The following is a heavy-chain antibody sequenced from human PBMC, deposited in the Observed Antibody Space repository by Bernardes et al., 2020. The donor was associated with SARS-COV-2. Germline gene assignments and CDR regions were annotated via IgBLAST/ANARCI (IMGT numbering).Heavy chain of an antibody. CDR1: GFTFSNYA. V-gene: IGHV3-23*01. D-gene: IGHD2-15*01. J-gene: IGHJ5*01. CDR3: AKADCSGESCFSADS. Sequence: GSLRLSCVASGFTFSNYAMRWARQATGKGLEYVAAVRGSGTTTLYADSVKGRFTISRDNSKNTVYLQMNSLRAEDTATYYCAKADCSGESCFSADSWGQGTLVIISS. CDR2: VRGSGTTT.